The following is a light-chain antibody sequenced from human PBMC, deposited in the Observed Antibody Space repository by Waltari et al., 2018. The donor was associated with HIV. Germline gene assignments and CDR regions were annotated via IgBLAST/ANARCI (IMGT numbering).Light chain of an antibody. Sequence: EIVMTQSPATLSVSPGETATLSCRASQRFGSNLAWYQQKPGQAPRLLIYGASTRATGIPARFSGSGSGTEFTLTISSLQSEDFAVYYCQQYNNWPRAFGPGTKVDIK. CDR1: QRFGSN. V-gene: IGKV3-15*01. CDR3: QQYNNWPRA. CDR2: GAS. J-gene: IGKJ3*01.